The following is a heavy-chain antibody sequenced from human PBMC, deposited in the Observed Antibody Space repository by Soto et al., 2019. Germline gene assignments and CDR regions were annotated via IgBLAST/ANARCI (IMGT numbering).Heavy chain of an antibody. V-gene: IGHV1-18*01. Sequence: QVHLVQSGAEVKKPGASVKVSCKGSGYAFTTYGITWVRQAPGQGLEWMGWISAHNGNTNYAKKIQGRVSVTRDTSTSTAYMELRSLRPADTAVYYCARGRYADYRLQGALVTGSS. J-gene: IGHJ4*02. CDR1: GYAFTTYG. D-gene: IGHD1-1*01. CDR2: ISAHNGNT. CDR3: ARGRYADY.